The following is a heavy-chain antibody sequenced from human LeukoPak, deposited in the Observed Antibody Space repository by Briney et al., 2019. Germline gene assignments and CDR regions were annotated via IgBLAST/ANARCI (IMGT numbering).Heavy chain of an antibody. CDR3: ARGGGYDSRDVGDY. D-gene: IGHD3-22*01. CDR1: GYTFPIYD. Sequence: VASETVSYKASGYTFPIYDLKWVRRATGQALEWMGWMNPNSCNTGYAQKFQGRVTITRSNSISTAYMELGSLRSEDAAVCDCARGGGYDSRDVGDYWGQGTLVTVSS. V-gene: IGHV1-8*03. J-gene: IGHJ4*02. CDR2: MNPNSCNT.